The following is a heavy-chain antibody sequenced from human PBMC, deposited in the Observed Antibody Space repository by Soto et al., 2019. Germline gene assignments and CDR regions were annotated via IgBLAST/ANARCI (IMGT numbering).Heavy chain of an antibody. CDR1: GGSISSSSYY. CDR2: IYYSGST. V-gene: IGHV4-39*01. D-gene: IGHD5-18*01. J-gene: IGHJ6*02. CDR3: ARGVQLWSHYYYGMDV. Sequence: QLQLQESGPGLVKPSETLSLTCTVSGGSISSSSYYWGWIRQPPGKGLEWIGSIYYSGSTYYNPSRKSRVTISVDTSKNQFSLKLSSVTAADTAVYYCARGVQLWSHYYYGMDVWGQGTTVTVSS.